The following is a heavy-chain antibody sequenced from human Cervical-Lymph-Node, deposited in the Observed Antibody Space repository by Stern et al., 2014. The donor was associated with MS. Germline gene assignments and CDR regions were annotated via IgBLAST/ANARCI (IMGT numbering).Heavy chain of an antibody. CDR3: ARGNSYGYSDY. D-gene: IGHD5-18*01. V-gene: IGHV4-59*01. Sequence: VQLVDSGPGLVKPSETLSLTCTVSGGSISSYYWSWIRQPPGQGLAWIGYIYYSGSTNYNPSLKSRVTISVDTSKNQFSLKLSSVTAADTAVYYCARGNSYGYSDYWGQGTLVTVSS. J-gene: IGHJ4*02. CDR1: GGSISSYY. CDR2: IYYSGST.